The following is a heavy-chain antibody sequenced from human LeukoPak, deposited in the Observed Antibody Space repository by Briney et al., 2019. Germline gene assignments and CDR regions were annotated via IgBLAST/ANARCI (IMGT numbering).Heavy chain of an antibody. CDR1: GYPFSSFS. Sequence: GGSLRLSCAASGYPFSSFSMNWVRQAPGKGPEWVSYISSTSSTIYYADSVKGRFTVSRDNAKNSLYLQMNSLRDDDTAVYYCARDLISGHYTFDYWDQGTLVTVSS. D-gene: IGHD1-26*01. CDR2: ISSTSSTI. V-gene: IGHV3-48*02. CDR3: ARDLISGHYTFDY. J-gene: IGHJ4*02.